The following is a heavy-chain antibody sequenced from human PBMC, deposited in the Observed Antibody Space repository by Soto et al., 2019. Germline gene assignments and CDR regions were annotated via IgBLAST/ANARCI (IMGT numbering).Heavy chain of an antibody. CDR3: AKEKMASGSAFGDY. V-gene: IGHV3-23*01. CDR2: IGGSGGST. J-gene: IGHJ4*02. CDR1: GFTFSSYA. D-gene: IGHD3-10*01. Sequence: HPGGSLRLSCAASGFTFSSYAMSWVRQAPGKGLEWVSAIGGSGGSTYYADSVKGRFTISRDNSKNTLYLQMNSLRAEDTAVYYCAKEKMASGSAFGDYWGQGTLVTVSS.